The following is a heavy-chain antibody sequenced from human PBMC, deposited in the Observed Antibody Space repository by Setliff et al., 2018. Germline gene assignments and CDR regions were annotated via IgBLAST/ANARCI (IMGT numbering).Heavy chain of an antibody. CDR3: ARTHCTTTSCFYFHY. CDR1: GGSVGSGSYY. J-gene: IGHJ4*02. V-gene: IGHV4-61*02. CDR2: IQSTGNT. Sequence: SETLSLTCIVSGGSVGSGSYYWSWIRQPAGKGLEWIGLIQSTGNTNYNPSLQSRVTISIDTSKNQFSLKMTSVTAADTAMYYCARTHCTTTSCFYFHYWGQGTVVTVSS. D-gene: IGHD2-2*01.